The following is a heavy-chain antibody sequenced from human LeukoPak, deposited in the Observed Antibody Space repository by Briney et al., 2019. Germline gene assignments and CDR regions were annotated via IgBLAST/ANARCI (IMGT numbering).Heavy chain of an antibody. J-gene: IGHJ4*02. CDR2: INHSGST. CDR1: GGSFSGYY. Sequence: PSETLSLTCAVYGGSFSGYYWSWIRQPPGKGLEWIGEINHSGSTNYNPSLKSRVTISVDTSKNQFSLKLSSVTAADTAVYYCARRVEMATIDDYWGQGTLVTVSS. V-gene: IGHV4-34*01. CDR3: ARRVEMATIDDY. D-gene: IGHD5-24*01.